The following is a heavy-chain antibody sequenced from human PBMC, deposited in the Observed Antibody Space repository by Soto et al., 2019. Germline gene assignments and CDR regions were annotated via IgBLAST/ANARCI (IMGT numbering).Heavy chain of an antibody. CDR1: GYTFTSYY. J-gene: IGHJ6*03. Sequence: ASVKVSCKASGYTFTSYYMHWVRQAPGQGLEWMGIINPSGGSTSYAQKFQGRVTMTRDTSTSTVYMELSSLRSEDTAVYYCAKSSRRGIAAAGTVYYYYYMDVWGKGTKVTVSS. V-gene: IGHV1-46*03. CDR2: INPSGGST. CDR3: AKSSRRGIAAAGTVYYYYYMDV. D-gene: IGHD6-13*01.